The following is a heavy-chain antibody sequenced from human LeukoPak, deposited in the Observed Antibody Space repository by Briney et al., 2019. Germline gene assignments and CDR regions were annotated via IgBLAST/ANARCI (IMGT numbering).Heavy chain of an antibody. CDR3: ARHRSYSSSSLFDY. D-gene: IGHD6-6*01. V-gene: IGHV4-39*01. CDR2: IYYSGST. CDR1: GGSISSSSYY. Sequence: PETLSLTCTVSGGSISSSSYYWGWIRQPPGKGLEWIGSIYYSGSTYYNPSLKSRVTISVDTSKNQFSLKLSSVTAADTAVYYCARHRSYSSSSLFDYWGQGTLVTVSS. J-gene: IGHJ4*02.